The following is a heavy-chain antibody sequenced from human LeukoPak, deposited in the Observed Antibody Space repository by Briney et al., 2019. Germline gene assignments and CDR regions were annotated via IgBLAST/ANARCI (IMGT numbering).Heavy chain of an antibody. CDR3: TTASRYYGSGRVDY. J-gene: IGHJ4*02. CDR1: GFTFDDYA. V-gene: IGHV3-15*01. D-gene: IGHD3-10*01. Sequence: GGSLRLSCAASGFTFDDYAMHWVRQAPGKGLEWVGRVKSKTDGGTTDYAAPVKGRFTISRDDSKNTLYLQMNSLKTEDTAVYYCTTASRYYGSGRVDYWGQGTLVTVSS. CDR2: VKSKTDGGTT.